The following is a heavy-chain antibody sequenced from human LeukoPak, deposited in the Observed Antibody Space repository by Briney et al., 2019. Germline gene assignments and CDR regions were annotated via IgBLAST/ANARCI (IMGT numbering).Heavy chain of an antibody. CDR2: IYTSGST. CDR3: AREVLQLLYNYYYYYMDV. CDR1: GGSISSYY. D-gene: IGHD2-2*02. V-gene: IGHV4-4*07. Sequence: SETLSLTCTVSGGSISSYYWSWIRQPAGKGLEWIGRIYTSGSTNYNPSLKSRVTMSVDTSKNQFSLKLSSVTAADTAVYYCAREVLQLLYNYYYYYMDVWGKGTTVTVSS. J-gene: IGHJ6*03.